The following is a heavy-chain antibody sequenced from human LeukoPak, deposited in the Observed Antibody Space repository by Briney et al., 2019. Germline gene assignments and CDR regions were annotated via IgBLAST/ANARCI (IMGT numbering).Heavy chain of an antibody. D-gene: IGHD6-19*01. CDR3: AKDRPRIAVSGEFDY. J-gene: IGHJ4*02. CDR2: ISDSSTTI. CDR1: GFTFSSYN. V-gene: IGHV3-48*01. Sequence: PGGSLRLSCAASGFTFSSYNMNWVRQAPGKGLEWVSYISDSSTTIYYADSVKGRFTISRDNSKNTLSLEMHSLRAEDTALYYCAKDRPRIAVSGEFDYWGQGTLVTVSS.